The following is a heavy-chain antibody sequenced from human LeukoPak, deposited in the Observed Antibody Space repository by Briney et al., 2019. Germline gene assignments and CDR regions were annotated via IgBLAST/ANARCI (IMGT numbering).Heavy chain of an antibody. J-gene: IGHJ6*02. CDR1: GFTFSSYA. CDR3: ARVKDSSGWTDYYYYGMDV. V-gene: IGHV3-30-3*01. Sequence: GSLRLSCAASGFTFSSYAMHWVRQAPGKGLEWVAVISYDGSNKYYADSVKGRFTISRDNSKNTLYLQMNSLRAEDTAVYYCARVKDSSGWTDYYYYGMDVWGQGTTVTVSS. D-gene: IGHD6-19*01. CDR2: ISYDGSNK.